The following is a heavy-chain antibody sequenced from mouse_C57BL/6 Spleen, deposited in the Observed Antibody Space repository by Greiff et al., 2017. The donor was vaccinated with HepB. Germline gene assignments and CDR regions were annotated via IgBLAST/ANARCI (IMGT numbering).Heavy chain of an antibody. D-gene: IGHD2-4*01. CDR3: ARMDYAGFDY. J-gene: IGHJ2*01. CDR1: GFTFSDYG. V-gene: IGHV5-17*01. Sequence: EVQLVESGGGLVKPGGSLKLSCAASGFTFSDYGMHWVRQAPEKGLEWVAYISSGSSTIYYADTVKGRFTISRDNAKNTLFLQMTSLRSEDTAMYYCARMDYAGFDYWGQGTTRTVSS. CDR2: ISSGSSTI.